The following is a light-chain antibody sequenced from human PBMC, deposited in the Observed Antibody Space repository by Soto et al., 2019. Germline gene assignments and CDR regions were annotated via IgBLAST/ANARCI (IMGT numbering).Light chain of an antibody. CDR3: QQRSYPIT. V-gene: IGKV1-5*01. CDR2: DAS. CDR1: QSITTW. Sequence: DIQMTQSPSTLSASVGDRVTITCRASQSITTWLAWYQQKPGKAPKLLIYDASTLESGVPSRFSGSASGTEFTLTISRLEPEDFAVYYCQQRSYPITFGQGTRLEIK. J-gene: IGKJ5*01.